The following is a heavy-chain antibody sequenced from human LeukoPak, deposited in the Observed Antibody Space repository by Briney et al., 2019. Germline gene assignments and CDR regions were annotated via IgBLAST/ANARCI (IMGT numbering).Heavy chain of an antibody. J-gene: IGHJ5*02. Sequence: GGSLRLSCAASGFTVSSNCMSWVRQAPGKGLEWVSVIYSGGSTYYADSVKGRFTTSRDHSKNTLYLQMNSLRAEDTAVYYCARSWELLVFDPWGQGTLVTVSS. D-gene: IGHD1-26*01. CDR1: GFTVSSNC. CDR3: ARSWELLVFDP. CDR2: IYSGGST. V-gene: IGHV3-53*01.